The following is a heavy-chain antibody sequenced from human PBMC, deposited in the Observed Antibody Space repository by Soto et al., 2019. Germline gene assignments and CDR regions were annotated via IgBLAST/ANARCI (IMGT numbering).Heavy chain of an antibody. Sequence: SETLSLTCTVSGGSISSNSYYWGWIRQPPGKGLEWIGSIYYSGSTNYNPSLKSRVTISVDTSKNQFSLKLSSVTAADTAVYYCARQIPYYYDSSGQYYFDYWGQGTLVTVSS. J-gene: IGHJ4*02. CDR3: ARQIPYYYDSSGQYYFDY. D-gene: IGHD3-22*01. CDR1: GGSISSNSYY. V-gene: IGHV4-39*07. CDR2: IYYSGST.